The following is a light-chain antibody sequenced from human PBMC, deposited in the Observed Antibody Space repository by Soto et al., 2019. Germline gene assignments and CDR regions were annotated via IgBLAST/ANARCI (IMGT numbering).Light chain of an antibody. Sequence: QSVLTQPPSASGTPGQRVTISCSGSSSNIGSNTVNWYQQLPGTAPKLLIYSNNQRTSGVPDRFSGSKSGTSASLAISVLQSEDESDYYCAACDDCLNVVVFGGGTQQTVL. V-gene: IGLV1-44*01. J-gene: IGLJ2*01. CDR2: SNN. CDR3: AACDDCLNVVV. CDR1: SSNIGSNT.